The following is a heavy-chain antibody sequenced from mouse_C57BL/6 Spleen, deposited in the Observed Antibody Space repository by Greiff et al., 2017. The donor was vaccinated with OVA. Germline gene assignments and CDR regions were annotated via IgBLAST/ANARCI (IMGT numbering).Heavy chain of an antibody. D-gene: IGHD2-1*01. CDR1: GFNIKDYY. CDR2: IDPEDGET. V-gene: IGHV14-2*01. J-gene: IGHJ2*01. CDR3: ARKDGNYGFDY. Sequence: VQLQQSGAELVKPGASVKLSCTASGFNIKDYYMHWVKQRPEQGLEWIGRIDPEDGETKYAQKFQGKATITADTSSNTAYLQLSSLTSEDTAVYYCARKDGNYGFDYWGQGTTLTVSS.